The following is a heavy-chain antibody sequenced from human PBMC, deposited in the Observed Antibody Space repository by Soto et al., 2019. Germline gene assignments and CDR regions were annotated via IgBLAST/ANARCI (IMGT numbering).Heavy chain of an antibody. J-gene: IGHJ4*02. Sequence: EVQLVESGGGLVQPGGSLRLSCAASGFTFSSYWMHWVRQAPGKGLVWVSRINSDGSSTTYADSVKGRFTISRDNAKNTRYLQMNSLRAEDTAVYYCARMETCSSTSCYSVFDYWGQGTLVTVSS. CDR3: ARMETCSSTSCYSVFDY. D-gene: IGHD2-2*01. CDR1: GFTFSSYW. V-gene: IGHV3-74*03. CDR2: INSDGSST.